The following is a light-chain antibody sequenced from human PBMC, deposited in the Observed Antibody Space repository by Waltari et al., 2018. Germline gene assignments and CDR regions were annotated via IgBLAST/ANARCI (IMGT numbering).Light chain of an antibody. CDR3: NSYAGNNWV. Sequence: QSALTQPPSASGSPGPSVTISCTGTSRDVGGYNYVSWYKQYPGKAPKRRFYEVNKRPQGVPDRSSGSKSGNTASLTVSGLQAEDEAEYYCNSYAGNNWVFGGGTKLTVL. CDR1: SRDVGGYNY. CDR2: EVN. J-gene: IGLJ3*02. V-gene: IGLV2-8*01.